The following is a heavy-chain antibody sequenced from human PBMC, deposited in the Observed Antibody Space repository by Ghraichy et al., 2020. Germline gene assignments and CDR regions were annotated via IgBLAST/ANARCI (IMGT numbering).Heavy chain of an antibody. V-gene: IGHV3-30*02. J-gene: IGHJ4*02. CDR3: AKDRLMITFGGIDF. D-gene: IGHD3-16*01. Sequence: GSLRLSCAASRFNFGDYVMYWVRQAPGKGLELVSYIRHDGSVEWYEDAVKGRFTITRDNSKNKLFLQLRGLTVDDTAVYYCAKDRLMITFGGIDFWGQGTPVTVSS. CDR1: RFNFGDYV. CDR2: IRHDGSVE.